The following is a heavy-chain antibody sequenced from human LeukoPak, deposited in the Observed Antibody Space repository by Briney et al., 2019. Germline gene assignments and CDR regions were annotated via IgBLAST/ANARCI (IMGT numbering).Heavy chain of an antibody. J-gene: IGHJ4*02. CDR1: GGSISSSDYY. CDR2: IYYSGST. V-gene: IGHV4-30-4*01. Sequence: SETLSLTCTVSGGSISSSDYYWSWIRQPPGKGLEWIGYIYYSGSTYYNPSLESRVTISVDTSKNQFSLRLNSVTAADTAVYYCAGDSDDFWSGYYTFDHWGQGILVTVSS. CDR3: AGDSDDFWSGYYTFDH. D-gene: IGHD3-3*01.